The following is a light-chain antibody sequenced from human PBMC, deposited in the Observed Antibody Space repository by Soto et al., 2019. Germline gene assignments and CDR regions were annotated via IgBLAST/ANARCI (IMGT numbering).Light chain of an antibody. CDR3: MRSVQPPST. CDR1: QNPLYSHGYSY. Sequence: SVMTQFQVYMRVTPGEPVALFCKRSQNPLYSHGYSYLYWYLQKAGQPPQLLIYEVSKRFSGVPDRFSGSGSGPHYTLKISRVQAEDVGVYYCMRSVQPPSTSGQGTRLEIK. CDR2: EVS. V-gene: IGKV2D-29*01. J-gene: IGKJ5*01.